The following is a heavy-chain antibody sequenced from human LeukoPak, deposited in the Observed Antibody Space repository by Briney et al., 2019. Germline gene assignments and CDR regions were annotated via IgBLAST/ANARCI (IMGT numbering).Heavy chain of an antibody. Sequence: GGSLRLSCAASGFTFSSYEMNWVRQAPGKGLEWVSYISSSGSTIYYADSVKGRFTISRENAKNSLYLQMNSLRAGDTAVYYCARDRGRYYMDVWGKGTTVTISS. CDR3: ARDRGRYYMDV. CDR2: ISSSGSTI. CDR1: GFTFSSYE. V-gene: IGHV3-48*03. D-gene: IGHD6-25*01. J-gene: IGHJ6*03.